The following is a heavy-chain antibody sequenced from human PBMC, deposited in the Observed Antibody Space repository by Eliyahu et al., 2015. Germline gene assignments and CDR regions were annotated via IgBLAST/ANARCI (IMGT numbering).Heavy chain of an antibody. CDR1: GFXFXSXA. Sequence: EVQLVESGGDLVQPGGSLRLSCAASGFXFXSXAXXXVRQAPGKGLEWVSAISGSGGSTYHADSVKGRFTISRDNSKNTLYLQMNSLRAEDTAVYFCAKWDNAGDLTAAAPEREFFDYWGQGTLVTVSS. D-gene: IGHD6-13*01. CDR2: ISGSGGST. J-gene: IGHJ4*02. CDR3: AKWDNAGDLTAAAPEREFFDY. V-gene: IGHV3-23*04.